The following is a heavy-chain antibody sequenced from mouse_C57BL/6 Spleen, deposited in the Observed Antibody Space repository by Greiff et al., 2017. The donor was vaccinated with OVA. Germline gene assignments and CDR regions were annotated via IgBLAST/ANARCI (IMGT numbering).Heavy chain of an antibody. CDR3: ARSCLYNAPYYFDD. D-gene: IGHD2-3*01. Sequence: QVQLQQSGPELVKPGASVKISCKASGYAFSSSWMNWVKQRPGKGLEWIGRIYPGDGDTNYNGKFKGKATLTADKSSSTAYMQLSSLTSYDSAVYYCARSCLYNAPYYFDDWGKGTTLTVSS. J-gene: IGHJ2*01. V-gene: IGHV1-82*01. CDR2: IYPGDGDT. CDR1: GYAFSSSW.